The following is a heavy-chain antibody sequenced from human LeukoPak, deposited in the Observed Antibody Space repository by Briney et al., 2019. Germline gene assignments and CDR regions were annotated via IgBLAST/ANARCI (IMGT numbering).Heavy chain of an antibody. V-gene: IGHV4-4*07. CDR3: ARDGALYGDYWYFDL. CDR1: GGSISSYY. D-gene: IGHD4-17*01. Sequence: SETLSLTCTVSGGSISSYYWSWIRQPAGKGLEWIGRIYTSGSTNYNPSLKSRVTISVDTSKNQFSLKLSSVTAADTAVYYCARDGALYGDYWYFDLWGRGTLVTVSS. J-gene: IGHJ2*01. CDR2: IYTSGST.